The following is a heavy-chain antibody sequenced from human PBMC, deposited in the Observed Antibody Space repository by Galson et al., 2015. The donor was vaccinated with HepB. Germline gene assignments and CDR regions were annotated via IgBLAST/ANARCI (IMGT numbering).Heavy chain of an antibody. Sequence: SLRLSCAASGFTFSSYGMHWVRQAPGKGLEWVAVISYDGSNKYYADSVKGRFTISRDNSKNTLYLQMNSLRAEDTAVYYCAKPGVQLWLLDYWGQGTLVTVSS. J-gene: IGHJ4*02. D-gene: IGHD5-18*01. CDR3: AKPGVQLWLLDY. CDR2: ISYDGSNK. CDR1: GFTFSSYG. V-gene: IGHV3-30*18.